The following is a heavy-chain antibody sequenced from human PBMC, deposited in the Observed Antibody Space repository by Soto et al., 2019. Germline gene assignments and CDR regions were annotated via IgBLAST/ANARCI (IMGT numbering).Heavy chain of an antibody. CDR2: ISGAGGST. CDR3: AKSWGNTWELYYFDY. D-gene: IGHD1-7*01. J-gene: IGHJ4*02. Sequence: EVQLLESGGGLVQPGGSLRLSCAASGLIFETYSMSWVRQPPGKGLEWVSGISGAGGSTYYADSVKGRFTISRDNSKNTLYLQVNSLRTEDTAVYYCAKSWGNTWELYYFDYWGQGTLVTVSS. CDR1: GLIFETYS. V-gene: IGHV3-23*01.